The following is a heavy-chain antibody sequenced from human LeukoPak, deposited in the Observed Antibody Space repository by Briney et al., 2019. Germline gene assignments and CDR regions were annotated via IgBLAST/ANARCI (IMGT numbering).Heavy chain of an antibody. J-gene: IGHJ4*02. CDR3: ARCTASSSNDY. CDR1: GYSFTSYW. D-gene: IGHD6-19*01. V-gene: IGHV5-10-1*01. CDR2: IDSGDSYA. Sequence: GASLRISCKGSGYSFTSYWITWVRQPPGKGLEWMGRIDSGDSYANYSPSFQGHVTISADKSIRTAYPQWSCLKASDTGMYYCARCTASSSNDYCGQGTLVTVSS.